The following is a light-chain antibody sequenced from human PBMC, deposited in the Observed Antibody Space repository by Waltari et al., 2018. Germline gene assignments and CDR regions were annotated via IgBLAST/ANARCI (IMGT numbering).Light chain of an antibody. V-gene: IGKV3-11*01. Sequence: EMLLTQSPATLSLSPGQIATLSCRASHSVSWYLAWYQQRPGEAPRLLIYDASNSATGIPARFSGSGSETDFTLTISSLEPEDSAVYYCQQRRNWHLTFGGGTKVEIK. CDR1: HSVSWY. CDR2: DAS. J-gene: IGKJ4*01. CDR3: QQRRNWHLT.